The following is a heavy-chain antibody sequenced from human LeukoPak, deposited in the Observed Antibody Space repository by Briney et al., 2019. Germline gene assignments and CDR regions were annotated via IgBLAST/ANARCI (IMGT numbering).Heavy chain of an antibody. CDR2: ISGSGGST. J-gene: IGHJ6*02. Sequence: GGSLRPSCAASGFTFSSYVMSWVRQAPGKGLEWVSGISGSGGSTFYADSVKGRFTISRDNSKNSLYLQMNSLRAEDTAVYYCARYIAAAASYYYYYGMDVWGQGTTVTVSS. D-gene: IGHD6-13*01. V-gene: IGHV3-23*01. CDR1: GFTFSSYV. CDR3: ARYIAAAASYYYYYGMDV.